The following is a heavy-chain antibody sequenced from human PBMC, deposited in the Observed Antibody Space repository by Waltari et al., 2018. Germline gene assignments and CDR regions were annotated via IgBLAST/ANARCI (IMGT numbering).Heavy chain of an antibody. CDR3: ARLAVAGIPLGGYNWFDH. CDR1: GGSISRGSYS. CDR2: IYTSGST. J-gene: IGHJ5*02. V-gene: IGHV4-61*02. D-gene: IGHD6-19*01. Sequence: QLQESGPGLVKPSQTLSLTCTVPGGSISRGSYSWRWIRPPAGKGLEWIGRIYTSGSTNYNPSLKSRVTISVDTSKNQFSLKLSSVTAADTAVYYCARLAVAGIPLGGYNWFDHWGQGTLVTVSS.